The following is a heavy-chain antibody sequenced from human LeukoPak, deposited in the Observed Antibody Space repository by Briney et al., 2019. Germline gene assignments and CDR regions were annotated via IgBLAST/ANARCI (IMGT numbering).Heavy chain of an antibody. CDR2: ISGSGGST. D-gene: IGHD3-22*01. V-gene: IGHV3-23*01. CDR3: AKAYYYDSSGYPNDY. CDR1: GFTFSSYA. Sequence: PGGSLRLSCAASGFTFSSYAMSWVRQAPGKGLEWVSAISGSGGSTYYAGSVKGRFTISRDNSKNTLYLQMNSLRAEDTAVYYCAKAYYYDSSGYPNDYWGQGTLVTVSS. J-gene: IGHJ4*02.